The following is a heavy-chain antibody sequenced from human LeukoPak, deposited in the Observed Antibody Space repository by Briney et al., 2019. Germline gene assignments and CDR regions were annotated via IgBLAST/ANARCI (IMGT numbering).Heavy chain of an antibody. CDR3: ARLEAVAGTDFDY. V-gene: IGHV3-7*01. D-gene: IGHD6-19*01. J-gene: IGHJ4*02. CDR2: IKQDGSEK. CDR1: GFTFSGYW. Sequence: GGSLRLSCAASGFTFSGYWMSWVRQAPGKGLEWVANIKQDGSEKYYVDSVKGRFTISRDNAKNSLYLQMNSLRAEDTAVYYCARLEAVAGTDFDYWGQGTLVTVSS.